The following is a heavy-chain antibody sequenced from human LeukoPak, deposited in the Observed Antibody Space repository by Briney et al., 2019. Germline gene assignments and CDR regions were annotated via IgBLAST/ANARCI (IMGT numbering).Heavy chain of an antibody. CDR1: GFTFSDYY. D-gene: IGHD3-10*01. CDR3: ARVQLWFGELSHFDY. Sequence: PGGSLRLSCAASGFTFSDYYMSWVRQAPGKGLEWVSIVYSDGSTYFADSVKGRFTISTDNSKNTLYLQMNSLRAEDTAVYYCARVQLWFGELSHFDYWGQGTLVTVSS. J-gene: IGHJ4*02. CDR2: VYSDGST. V-gene: IGHV3-53*01.